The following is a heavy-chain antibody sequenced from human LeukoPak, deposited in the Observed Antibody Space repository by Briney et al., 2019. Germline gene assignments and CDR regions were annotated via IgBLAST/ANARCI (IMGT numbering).Heavy chain of an antibody. J-gene: IGHJ4*02. CDR2: IFYSGST. CDR1: GVSISSYY. D-gene: IGHD5-12*01. CDR3: ARSRAYDYHFDN. Sequence: SETLSLTCTVSGVSISSYYWSWVRQSPGKGLEWIGYIFYSGSTNYNPSLKSRVTISVDTSKNQFSLKLTSVTAADTAVYYCARSRAYDYHFDNWGQGTLVTVSS. V-gene: IGHV4-59*01.